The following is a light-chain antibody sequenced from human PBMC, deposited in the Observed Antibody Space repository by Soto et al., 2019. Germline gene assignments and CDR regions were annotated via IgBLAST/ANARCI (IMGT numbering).Light chain of an antibody. Sequence: DIQMTQSPSTLSASVGDRVTITCRASQSISSWLAWYQQKPGKAPKLLIYDASSLESGVPSRFSGSGSGTEFTLTISSLQPDDFAPYYCQQYNSYPWTFGKGTKVEIK. CDR2: DAS. J-gene: IGKJ1*01. CDR3: QQYNSYPWT. CDR1: QSISSW. V-gene: IGKV1-5*01.